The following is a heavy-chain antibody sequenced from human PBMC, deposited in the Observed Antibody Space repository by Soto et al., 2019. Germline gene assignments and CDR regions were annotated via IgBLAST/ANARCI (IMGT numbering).Heavy chain of an antibody. CDR1: GGSISSSNW. V-gene: IGHV4-4*02. D-gene: IGHD7-27*01. CDR2: IYHSGST. CDR3: ASGEAPGINWGGWYFDL. Sequence: QVQLQESGPGLVKPSGTLSLTCAVSGGSISSSNWWSWVRQPPGKGLEWIGEIYHSGSTNYNPSLQSRVTISVDKSQNQFSLKLSSVTAADTAVYYCASGEAPGINWGGWYFDLWGRGTLVTVSS. J-gene: IGHJ2*01.